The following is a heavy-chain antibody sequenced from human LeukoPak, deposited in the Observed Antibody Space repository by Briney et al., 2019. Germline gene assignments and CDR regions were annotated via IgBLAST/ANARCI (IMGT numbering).Heavy chain of an antibody. J-gene: IGHJ4*02. CDR2: IYTSGST. Sequence: PSETLSLTCTVSGGSISSYYWSWIRQPAGKGLEWIGRIYTSGSTNYNPPLKSRVTMSVDTSKNQFSLKLSSVTAADTAVYYCASGHFRFDTAMVIFDYWGQGTLVTVSS. CDR1: GGSISSYY. D-gene: IGHD5-18*01. CDR3: ASGHFRFDTAMVIFDY. V-gene: IGHV4-4*07.